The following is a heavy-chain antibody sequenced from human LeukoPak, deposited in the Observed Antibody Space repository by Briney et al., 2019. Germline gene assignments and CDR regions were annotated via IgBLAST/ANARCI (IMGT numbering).Heavy chain of an antibody. V-gene: IGHV3-9*01. CDR2: ISWNSGSI. J-gene: IGHJ4*02. CDR3: AKSPLATMSPTFDY. CDR1: GFTFDDYA. D-gene: IGHD3-10*02. Sequence: GRSLRLSCAASGFTFDDYAMHWVRQAPGKGLEWVSGISWNSGSIGYADSVKGRFTISRDNAKNSLYLQMNSLRAEDTALYYCAKSPLATMSPTFDYWGQGTLVTASS.